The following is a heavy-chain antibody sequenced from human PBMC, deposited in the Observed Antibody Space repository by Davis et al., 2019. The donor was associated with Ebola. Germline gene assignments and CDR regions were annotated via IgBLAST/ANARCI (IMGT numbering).Heavy chain of an antibody. CDR2: IYPADSDT. D-gene: IGHD1-20*01. CDR1: GYSFRGYW. Sequence: GGSLRLSCKASGYSFRGYWIAWVRQMPGKGLEWMGIIYPADSDTRYSPSFRGQVTISADKSIKTAFLQWSSLKASDTAMYYCASLRRTITGMDDGFDVWGQGTMVTVSS. V-gene: IGHV5-51*01. CDR3: ASLRRTITGMDDGFDV. J-gene: IGHJ3*01.